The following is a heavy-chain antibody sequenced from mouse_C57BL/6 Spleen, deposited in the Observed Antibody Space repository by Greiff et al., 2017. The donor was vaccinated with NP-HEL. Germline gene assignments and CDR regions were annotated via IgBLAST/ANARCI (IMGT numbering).Heavy chain of an antibody. CDR2: IDPSDSYT. J-gene: IGHJ3*01. Sequence: VQLQQPGAELVMPGASVKLSCKASGYTFTSYWMHWVKQRPGQGLEWIGEIDPSDSYTNYNQKFKGKSTLTVDKSSSTAYMQLSSLTSEDSAVYYCARFQLRGFADWGQGTLVTVSA. V-gene: IGHV1-69*01. D-gene: IGHD3-3*01. CDR1: GYTFTSYW. CDR3: ARFQLRGFAD.